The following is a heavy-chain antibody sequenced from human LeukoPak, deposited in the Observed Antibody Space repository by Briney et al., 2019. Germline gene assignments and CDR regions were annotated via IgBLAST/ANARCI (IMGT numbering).Heavy chain of an antibody. CDR1: GGSISSYY. Sequence: SETLSLTCTVSGGSISSYYWSWIRQPPGKGLEWIGYIYYSGSTNYNPSLKSRVTISVDTSKNQFTLKLSSVTAADTAVYYCTKHSGYDSDFDYWGQGTLVTVSS. J-gene: IGHJ4*02. D-gene: IGHD5-12*01. CDR2: IYYSGST. CDR3: TKHSGYDSDFDY. V-gene: IGHV4-59*08.